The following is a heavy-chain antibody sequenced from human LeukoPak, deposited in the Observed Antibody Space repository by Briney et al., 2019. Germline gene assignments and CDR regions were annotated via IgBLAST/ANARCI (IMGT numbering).Heavy chain of an antibody. D-gene: IGHD3-22*01. CDR2: MNPNSGNT. J-gene: IGHJ6*02. CDR3: ARRGYYDSSGYYLDYYYYYGMDV. V-gene: IGHV1-8*01. Sequence: GASVTVSCTASGYTFTSYDINWVRQATGQGLEWMGWMNPNSGNTGYAQKFQGRVTMTRNTSISTAYMELSSLRSEDTAVYYCARRGYYDSSGYYLDYYYYYGMDVWGQGTTVTVSS. CDR1: GYTFTSYD.